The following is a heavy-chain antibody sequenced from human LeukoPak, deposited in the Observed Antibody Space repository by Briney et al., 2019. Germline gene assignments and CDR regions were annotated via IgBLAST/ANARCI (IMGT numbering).Heavy chain of an antibody. V-gene: IGHV3-53*04. D-gene: IGHD3-22*01. CDR3: ARDVRTDYYDSSGYHDAFDI. J-gene: IGHJ3*02. Sequence: EGSLRLSCAASDFTVNSHDMTWVRQAPGKGLEWVSVIYTYGSTYYADSVKGRFTISRHNSKNTLFLQMSSLRAEDTAVYYCARDVRTDYYDSSGYHDAFDIWGQGTMVTVSS. CDR2: IYTYGST. CDR1: DFTVNSHD.